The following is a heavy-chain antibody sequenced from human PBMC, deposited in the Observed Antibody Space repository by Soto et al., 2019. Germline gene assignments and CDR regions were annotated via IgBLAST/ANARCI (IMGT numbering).Heavy chain of an antibody. Sequence: SKTLSLTCTVPGGSITSYYWGWIRQPPGKGLDWIGYIYYSGSTKNNPSLESRVTISIDTSKNQFSLKLISVTAADTAIYYCASVKNWNVFGYWGQGTLVTVSS. D-gene: IGHD1-1*01. J-gene: IGHJ4*02. CDR2: IYYSGST. CDR1: GGSITSYY. CDR3: ASVKNWNVFGY. V-gene: IGHV4-59*01.